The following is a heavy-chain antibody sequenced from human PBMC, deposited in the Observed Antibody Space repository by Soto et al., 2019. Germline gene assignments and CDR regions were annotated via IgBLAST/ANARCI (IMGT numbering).Heavy chain of an antibody. J-gene: IGHJ6*02. CDR3: ARRAWDSYYAIDV. Sequence: VQLVESGGGEVQPGRSLRLSCAASGFTYTDFALHWVRQAPGKGLEWVAIISYDGSDKYYAESVKGRFAISRDNPKHTLYLEMNSLRPEDTAVYFCARRAWDSYYAIDVWGQGTTVTVFS. D-gene: IGHD3-22*01. CDR1: GFTYTDFA. V-gene: IGHV3-30*09. CDR2: ISYDGSDK.